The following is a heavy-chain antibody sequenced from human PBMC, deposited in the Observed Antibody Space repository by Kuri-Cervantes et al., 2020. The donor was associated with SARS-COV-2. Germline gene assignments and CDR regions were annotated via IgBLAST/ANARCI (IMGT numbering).Heavy chain of an antibody. D-gene: IGHD3-3*01. CDR3: ARDYYDFWSGYYVPYYYYYYGMDV. Sequence: GESLKISCAASGFTVSSNYMSWVRQAPGKGLEWVSVIYSGGSTYYADSVKGRFTISRDNAKNSLYLQMNSLRAEDTAVYYCARDYYDFWSGYYVPYYYYYYGMDVWGQGTTVTVSS. V-gene: IGHV3-53*01. CDR2: IYSGGST. CDR1: GFTVSSNY. J-gene: IGHJ6*02.